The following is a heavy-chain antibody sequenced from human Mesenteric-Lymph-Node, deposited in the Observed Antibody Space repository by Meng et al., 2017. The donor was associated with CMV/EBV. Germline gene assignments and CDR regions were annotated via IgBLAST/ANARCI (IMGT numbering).Heavy chain of an antibody. CDR2: IIPILGIA. V-gene: IGHV1-69*04. J-gene: IGHJ4*02. CDR3: APRGRGFDY. Sequence: KVSCKASGGPFSSYAISWVRQAPGQGLEWMGRIIPILGIANYAQKFQGRVTITADKSTSTAYMELSSLRSEDTAVYYCAPRGRGFDYWGQGTLVTVSS. CDR1: GGPFSSYA. D-gene: IGHD1-14*01.